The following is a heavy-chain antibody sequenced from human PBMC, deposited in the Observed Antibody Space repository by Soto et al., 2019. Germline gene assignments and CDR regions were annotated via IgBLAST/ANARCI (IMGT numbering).Heavy chain of an antibody. CDR3: AKVPLSLRFYDY. D-gene: IGHD4-17*01. J-gene: IGHJ4*02. CDR2: ITGSAGNT. Sequence: HPGGSLRLSCAASGFTFSNYAMHWVRQAPGKGLEWVSGITGSAGNTYYADSVKGRFTISRDNSKNTLYLQTNSLRADDTAIYYCAKVPLSLRFYDYWGQGTLVTVSS. CDR1: GFTFSNYA. V-gene: IGHV3-23*01.